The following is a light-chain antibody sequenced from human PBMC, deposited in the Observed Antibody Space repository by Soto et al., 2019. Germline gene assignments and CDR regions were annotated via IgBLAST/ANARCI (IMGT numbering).Light chain of an antibody. CDR3: QQYGSSPPWT. Sequence: EIVLTQSPGTLSLSPGERATLSCRASQRVSSSYLAWYQQKPGQAPRLLIYGASSRATGIPDRFSGSASGTDFTLTISRLEPEDFAVYYCQQYGSSPPWTFGQGTKVDIK. CDR1: QRVSSSY. CDR2: GAS. V-gene: IGKV3-20*01. J-gene: IGKJ1*01.